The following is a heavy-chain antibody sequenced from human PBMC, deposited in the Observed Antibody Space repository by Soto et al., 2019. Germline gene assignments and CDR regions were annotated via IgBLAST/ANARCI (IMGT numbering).Heavy chain of an antibody. V-gene: IGHV4-31*03. CDR2: IYYSGST. Sequence: TLSLTYTVSGGYIISGGDYWSWIRQHPGKGLEWIGYIYYSGSTYYNPSLKSRVTISVDTSKNQFSLKLSSVTAADTAVYYCAGSDLDSSSWPIDYWGQGTLVTRSS. CDR3: AGSDLDSSSWPIDY. D-gene: IGHD6-13*01. CDR1: GGYIISGGDY. J-gene: IGHJ4*02.